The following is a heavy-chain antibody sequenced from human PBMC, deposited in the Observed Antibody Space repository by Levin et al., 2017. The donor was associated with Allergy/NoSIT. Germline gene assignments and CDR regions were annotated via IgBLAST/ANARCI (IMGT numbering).Heavy chain of an antibody. D-gene: IGHD2-8*01. J-gene: IGHJ6*02. CDR1: GFTFSSYW. Sequence: GGSLRLSCAASGFTFSSYWMSWVRQAPGKGLEWVANIKQDGSEKYYVDSVKGRFTISRDNAKNSLYLQMNSLRAEDTAVYYCARGRRDIVLMVYDTYYYYGMDVWGQGTTVTVSS. CDR2: IKQDGSEK. CDR3: ARGRRDIVLMVYDTYYYYGMDV. V-gene: IGHV3-7*01.